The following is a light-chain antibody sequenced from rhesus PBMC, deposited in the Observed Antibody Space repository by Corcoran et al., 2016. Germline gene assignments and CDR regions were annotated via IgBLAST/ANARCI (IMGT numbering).Light chain of an antibody. J-gene: IGKJ4*01. CDR1: QSVSSY. V-gene: IGKV3S9*01. CDR2: GAS. Sequence: EIVMTQSPATLSLSPGERATLSCRASQSVSSYVAWYQQKPEQAPRLRIYGASSRATGIPDRFSGSGAGTDCTLIISRLEPEDVGVYYCQQYNNWNTFGGGTKVELK. CDR3: QQYNNWNT.